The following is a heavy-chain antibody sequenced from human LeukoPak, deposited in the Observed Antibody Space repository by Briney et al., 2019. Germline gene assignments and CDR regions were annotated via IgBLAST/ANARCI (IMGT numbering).Heavy chain of an antibody. CDR2: INHSGST. V-gene: IGHV4-39*07. J-gene: IGHJ6*02. D-gene: IGHD6-25*01. Sequence: PSETLSLTCTVSGGSISSGGYYWSWIRQPPGKGLEWIGEINHSGSTNYNPSLKSRVTISVDTSKNQFSLKLSSVTAADTAVYYCARRKRLSYYYGMDVWGQGTTVTVSS. CDR1: GGSISSGGYY. CDR3: ARRKRLSYYYGMDV.